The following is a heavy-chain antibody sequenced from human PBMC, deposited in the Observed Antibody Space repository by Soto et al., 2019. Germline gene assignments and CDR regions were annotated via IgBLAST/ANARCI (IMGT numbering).Heavy chain of an antibody. D-gene: IGHD3-3*01. CDR1: GFTFSSYW. CDR2: IKQDGSEK. V-gene: IGHV3-7*01. Sequence: GGSLRLSCAASGFTFSSYWMSWVRQAPGKGLEWVANIKQDGSEKYYVDSVKGRFTISRDNAKNSLYLQMNSLRAEDTAVYYCARESAGITILGVVPRLGMDVWGQGTTVTVSS. J-gene: IGHJ6*02. CDR3: ARESAGITILGVVPRLGMDV.